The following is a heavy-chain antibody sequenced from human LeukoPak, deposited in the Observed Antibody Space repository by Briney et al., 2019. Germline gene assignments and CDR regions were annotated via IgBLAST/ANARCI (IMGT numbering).Heavy chain of an antibody. J-gene: IGHJ4*02. CDR3: AREDGYCSGGNCYSYFDS. V-gene: IGHV3-7*01. Sequence: GGSLRLSCAASGFTFSHFWMRWVRQAQGKGLEWVAYIKKTGSETYYVDSVKGRFTITRDNTRNSLFLQMYSLRAEDTAVYFCAREDGYCSGGNCYSYFDSWGQGTLVTVSS. D-gene: IGHD2-15*01. CDR2: IKKTGSET. CDR1: GFTFSHFW.